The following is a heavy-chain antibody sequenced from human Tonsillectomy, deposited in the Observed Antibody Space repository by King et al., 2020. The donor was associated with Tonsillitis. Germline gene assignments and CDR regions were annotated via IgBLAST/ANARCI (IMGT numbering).Heavy chain of an antibody. CDR2: IDTDGSTT. Sequence: VQLQESGGGLVQPGGSLRLSCAASGLPFSNYWMHWVRQAPGKGLVWVSHIDTDGSTTAYADSVKGRFTISRDNAKNTLYLQVNSLRAEDTAVYYCTRSSPWSGSWQYFFNYWGQGTLVTVSS. CDR3: TRSSPWSGSWQYFFNY. D-gene: IGHD6-13*01. CDR1: GLPFSNYW. V-gene: IGHV3-74*01. J-gene: IGHJ4*02.